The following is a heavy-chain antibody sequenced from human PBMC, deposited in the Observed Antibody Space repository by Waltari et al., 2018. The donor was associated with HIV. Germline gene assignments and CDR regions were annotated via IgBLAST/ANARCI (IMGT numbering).Heavy chain of an antibody. CDR1: GVTFSNDA. D-gene: IGHD6-19*01. CDR3: ARGSDWLVNVPEI. CDR2: FNVGSLFR. J-gene: IGHJ4*02. V-gene: IGHV1-3*01. Sequence: QVQLVQSGAEVKKPGASVTVSCRASGVTFSNDAVHWMCQAPGQGIEWLGSFNVGSLFRRYSGLVQGRVRFERDTSANTVFMEMRSLKSEDTAVYFCARGSDWLVNVPEIWGQGTLVTVAS.